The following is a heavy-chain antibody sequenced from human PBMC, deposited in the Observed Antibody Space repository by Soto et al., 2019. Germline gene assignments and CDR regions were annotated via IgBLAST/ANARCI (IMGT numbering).Heavy chain of an antibody. CDR2: INHSGST. CDR1: GGSFSGYY. V-gene: IGHV4-34*01. Sequence: PSETLSLTCAVYGGSFSGYYWSWIRQPPGKGLEWIGEINHSGSTNYNPSLKSRVTISVDTSKNQFSLKLSSVTAADTAVYYCARVCAHSSSWYGTNWFDPWGQATLVTVSS. D-gene: IGHD6-13*01. CDR3: ARVCAHSSSWYGTNWFDP. J-gene: IGHJ5*02.